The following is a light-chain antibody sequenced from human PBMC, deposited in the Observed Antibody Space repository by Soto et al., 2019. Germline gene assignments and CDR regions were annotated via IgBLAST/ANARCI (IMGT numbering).Light chain of an antibody. J-gene: IGLJ1*01. CDR2: EVT. V-gene: IGLV2-14*01. Sequence: QSALTQPRSVSGSPGQSVTISCTGTSGDVGAYGRVSWYQQHPGKAPKLIIYEVTDRPSGVSNRFSGSKSGNTASLTISGLQAEDEAEYYCSSYTNINTRACVFGTGTKLTVL. CDR1: SGDVGAYGR. CDR3: SSYTNINTRACV.